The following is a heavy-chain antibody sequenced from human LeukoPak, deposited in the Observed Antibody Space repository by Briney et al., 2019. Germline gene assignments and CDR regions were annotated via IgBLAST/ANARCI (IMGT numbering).Heavy chain of an antibody. Sequence: PGGSLRLSCAGSGFTFRSHWMHWVRQAPGKGLLWVSRISDDGSTTSYADSVKGRFTISRDNAKNTLYLQMNSLRAEDTAVYYCARSSGWYDYWGQGTLVTVSS. V-gene: IGHV3-74*01. CDR2: ISDDGSTT. CDR3: ARSSGWYDY. CDR1: GFTFRSHW. J-gene: IGHJ4*02. D-gene: IGHD6-19*01.